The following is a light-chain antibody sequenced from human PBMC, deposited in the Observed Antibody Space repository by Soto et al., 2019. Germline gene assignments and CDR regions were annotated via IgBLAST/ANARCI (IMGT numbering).Light chain of an antibody. CDR2: DAS. Sequence: EIVLTQSPATLSLSPGERATLSCRASHSVRSYLLWYQQKPGQAPRLLISDASNRATGIPARFSGSGSGTDFTLTISSLEPEDSAVYYCQQRHMWPITFGQGTRLEIK. J-gene: IGKJ5*01. CDR3: QQRHMWPIT. CDR1: HSVRSY. V-gene: IGKV3-11*01.